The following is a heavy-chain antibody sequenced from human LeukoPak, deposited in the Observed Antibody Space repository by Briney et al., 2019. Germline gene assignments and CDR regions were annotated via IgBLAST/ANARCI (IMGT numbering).Heavy chain of an antibody. CDR1: GGSFSGYY. D-gene: IGHD6-13*01. V-gene: IGHV4-34*01. CDR3: ARKGEQLVFDY. J-gene: IGHJ4*02. Sequence: SETLSLTCAGYGGSFSGYYWSWIRQPPGKGLEWIGEINHSGSTNYNPSLKSRVTISVDTSKNQFSLKLSSVTAADTAVYYCARKGEQLVFDYWGQGTLVTVSS. CDR2: INHSGST.